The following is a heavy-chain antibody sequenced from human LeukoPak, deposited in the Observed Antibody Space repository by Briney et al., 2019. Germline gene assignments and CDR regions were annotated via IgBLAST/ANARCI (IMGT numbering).Heavy chain of an antibody. D-gene: IGHD5-24*01. CDR3: ASNLEMATITDYYYYYGMDV. CDR2: IWYDGSNK. J-gene: IGHJ6*02. Sequence: GGSLRLSCAASGFTFSSYGMHWVRQAPGKGLEWVAVIWYDGSNKYYADSVKGRFTISRDNSKNTLYLQMNSLRAEDTAVYYCASNLEMATITDYYYYYGMDVWGQGTTVTVSS. CDR1: GFTFSSYG. V-gene: IGHV3-33*01.